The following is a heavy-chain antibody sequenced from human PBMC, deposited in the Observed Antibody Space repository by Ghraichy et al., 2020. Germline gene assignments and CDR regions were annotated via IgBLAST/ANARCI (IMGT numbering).Heavy chain of an antibody. D-gene: IGHD1-1*01. CDR2: IKQDGSEG. V-gene: IGHV3-7*03. CDR3: ARAGSQGSGISDY. J-gene: IGHJ4*02. CDR1: GFTFSGFW. Sequence: LTCAASGFTFSGFWMTWVRQAPGKGLEWVANIKQDGSEGHYVDSVEGRFTISRDNAKDSLYLQMNSLRGEDTAVYYCARAGSQGSGISDYWGQGTLVTVSS.